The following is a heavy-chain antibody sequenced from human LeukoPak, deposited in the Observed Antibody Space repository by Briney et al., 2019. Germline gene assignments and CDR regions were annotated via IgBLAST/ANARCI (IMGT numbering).Heavy chain of an antibody. Sequence: GGSLRLSCAASGFTFSTYWMSWVRQAPGKGLEWVANIKQDGGEKYYVDSVKGRFTISRDNAKNTLYLQMNSLRAEDTAVYYCAKVGGAEWLRYLDYWGQGTLVTVSS. V-gene: IGHV3-7*01. CDR3: AKVGGAEWLRYLDY. CDR1: GFTFSTYW. CDR2: IKQDGGEK. D-gene: IGHD5-12*01. J-gene: IGHJ4*02.